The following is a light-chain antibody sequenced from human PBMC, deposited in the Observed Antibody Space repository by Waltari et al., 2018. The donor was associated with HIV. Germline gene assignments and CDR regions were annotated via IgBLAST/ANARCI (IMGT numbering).Light chain of an antibody. CDR1: ISNIGVNY. V-gene: IGLV1-51*01. Sequence: QSVMTQPPSVSAAPGQKVTISCSGISNIGVNYVSWYQQVPGTAPKLLIYDNNKRPSGIPDRFSGSRSGTSATLDISGLQPGDEADYYCGTWDYSLDSGVFGGGTKLTVL. J-gene: IGLJ3*02. CDR3: GTWDYSLDSGV. CDR2: DNN.